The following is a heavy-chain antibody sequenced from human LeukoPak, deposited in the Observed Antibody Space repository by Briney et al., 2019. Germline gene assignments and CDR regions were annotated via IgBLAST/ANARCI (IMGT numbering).Heavy chain of an antibody. D-gene: IGHD6-19*01. Sequence: PGRSLRLSCAASGFTFDDYAMHWVRQAPGKGLEWVSGINWNSGSIGYADSVKGRFTISRDNAKNSLYLQLNSLRAEDTALYYCAKSTGYSSGSYHCWGQGTLVTVSS. CDR1: GFTFDDYA. V-gene: IGHV3-9*01. CDR2: INWNSGSI. CDR3: AKSTGYSSGSYHC. J-gene: IGHJ4*02.